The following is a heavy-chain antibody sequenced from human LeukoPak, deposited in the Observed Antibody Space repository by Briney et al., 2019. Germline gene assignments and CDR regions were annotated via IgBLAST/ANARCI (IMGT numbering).Heavy chain of an antibody. CDR1: GGSISSNGYY. CDR3: ARGGAVAGEFAD. D-gene: IGHD6-19*01. Sequence: PSETLSLTCTVSGGSISSNGYYWGWIRQPPGKGLEWIGSIYYTGSTFDNPSLKSRVTISVDKSRNQFSLKLTSVTAADTAVYYCARGGAVAGEFADWGQGTLVIASS. V-gene: IGHV4-39*07. CDR2: IYYTGST. J-gene: IGHJ4*02.